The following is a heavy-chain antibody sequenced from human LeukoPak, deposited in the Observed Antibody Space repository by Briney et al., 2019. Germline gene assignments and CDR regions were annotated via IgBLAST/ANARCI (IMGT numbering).Heavy chain of an antibody. J-gene: IGHJ4*02. CDR1: GGTFSSYA. D-gene: IGHD1-26*01. Sequence: ASVKVSCTASGGTFSSYAISWVRQAPGQGLEWMGWISAYNGNINYAQKLQGRVTMTTDTSTSTAYMELRSLRSDDTAVYYCARVGGSYYVTYFDYWGQGTLVTVSS. V-gene: IGHV1-18*01. CDR3: ARVGGSYYVTYFDY. CDR2: ISAYNGNI.